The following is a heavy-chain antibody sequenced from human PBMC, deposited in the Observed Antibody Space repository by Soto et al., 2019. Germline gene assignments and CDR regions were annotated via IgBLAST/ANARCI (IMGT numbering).Heavy chain of an antibody. CDR3: AKVVHPVTPHRIDY. D-gene: IGHD4-17*01. CDR2: SSGSGGST. V-gene: IGHV3-23*01. J-gene: IGHJ4*02. Sequence: EVQLLDSGGGLVQPGGSLRLSCAASGFTFSSYAMSWVRQAPGKGLEWVSASSGSGGSTYYADSGKGRFTIARDNTMNTLYLQMNSLRAEDTAVYYCAKVVHPVTPHRIDYWGQGTLDIVSS. CDR1: GFTFSSYA.